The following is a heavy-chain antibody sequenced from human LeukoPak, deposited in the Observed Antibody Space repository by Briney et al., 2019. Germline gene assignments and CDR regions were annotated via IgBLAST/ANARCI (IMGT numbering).Heavy chain of an antibody. CDR3: ARWLQMGNAFDI. CDR2: ISSSSSYI. V-gene: IGHV3-21*01. D-gene: IGHD5-24*01. Sequence: KTGGSLRLSCAASGFTFSSYSMNWVRQAPGKGLEWVSSISSSSSYIYYADSVKGRFTISRDNAKNSLYLQMNSLRAEDTAVYYCARWLQMGNAFDIWGQGTMVTVSS. CDR1: GFTFSSYS. J-gene: IGHJ3*02.